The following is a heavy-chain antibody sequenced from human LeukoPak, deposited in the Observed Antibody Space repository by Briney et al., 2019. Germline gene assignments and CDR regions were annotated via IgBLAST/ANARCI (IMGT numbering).Heavy chain of an antibody. V-gene: IGHV3-30*18. D-gene: IGHD1-1*01. CDR3: AKRNGF. J-gene: IGHJ4*02. CDR1: GFTFSSYD. CDR2: ISYDGNNK. Sequence: PGGSLRLSCAASGFTFSSYDMHWVRQAPGKGLEWVAIISYDGNNKYYADSVKGRFTISRDNSKNTLYLQMNTLRDEDTAVYYCAKRNGFWGQGTLVTVSS.